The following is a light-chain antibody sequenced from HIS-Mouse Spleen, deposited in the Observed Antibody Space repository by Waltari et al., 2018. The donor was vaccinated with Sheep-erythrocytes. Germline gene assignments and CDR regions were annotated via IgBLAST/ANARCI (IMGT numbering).Light chain of an antibody. J-gene: IGLJ3*02. V-gene: IGLV1-44*01. Sequence: QSVLTQPPSASGTPGQRVTISCSGSSSNLGSKTANWYQPLPGTAPELLIYSNNHRPSGVPDRFCVSKSRTSAALAIHGLQSEDEADYDCAAWDDSLNGPVFGGGTKLNVL. CDR2: SNN. CDR1: SSNLGSKT. CDR3: AAWDDSLNGPV.